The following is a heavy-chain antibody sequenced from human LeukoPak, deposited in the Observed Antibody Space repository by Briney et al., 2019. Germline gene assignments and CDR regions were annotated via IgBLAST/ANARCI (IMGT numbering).Heavy chain of an antibody. D-gene: IGHD2-2*01. CDR1: GGSFSGYY. V-gene: IGHV4-34*01. CDR2: INHSGST. Sequence: PSETLSLTCAVHGGSFSGYYWSWIRQPPGKGLEWIGEINHSGSTNYNPFLKSRVTISVDTSQNQFSLKLRSVTPADTAVYYCARGSNRCNLDPWGQGTLVTVSS. CDR3: ARGSNRCNLDP. J-gene: IGHJ5*02.